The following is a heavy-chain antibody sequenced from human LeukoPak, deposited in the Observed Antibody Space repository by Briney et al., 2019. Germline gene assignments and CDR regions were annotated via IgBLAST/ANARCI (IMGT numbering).Heavy chain of an antibody. CDR3: ARLCRIDYGLGTRAYNWFDP. CDR1: GYTFTGYY. V-gene: IGHV1-2*02. J-gene: IGHJ5*02. D-gene: IGHD4/OR15-4a*01. CDR2: INPNSGGT. Sequence: ASVKVSCKASGYTFTGYYMHWVRQAPGQGLEWMGWINPNSGGTNYAQKFQGRVTMTRDTSISTAYMELSSLRSEDTAVYYCARLCRIDYGLGTRAYNWFDPWGQGTLVTVSS.